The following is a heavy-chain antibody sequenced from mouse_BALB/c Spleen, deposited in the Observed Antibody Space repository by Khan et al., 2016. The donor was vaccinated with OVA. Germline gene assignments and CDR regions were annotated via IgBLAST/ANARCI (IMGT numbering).Heavy chain of an antibody. V-gene: IGHV5-9-3*01. J-gene: IGHJ2*01. CDR3: ARPEGFFYYFDY. CDR1: GFTFSSYA. Sequence: EVQGVESGGGLVKPGGSLKLSCAASGFTFSSYAMSWVRQTPEKRLEWVATISSGGSYTYFPDSVKGRFTISRDNAKNTLYLQMSSLRSEDTAMYYCARPEGFFYYFDYWGQGTTLTVSS. CDR2: ISSGGSYT.